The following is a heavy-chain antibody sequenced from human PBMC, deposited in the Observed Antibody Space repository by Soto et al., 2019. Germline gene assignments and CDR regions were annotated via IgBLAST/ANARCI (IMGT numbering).Heavy chain of an antibody. J-gene: IGHJ4*02. D-gene: IGHD6-13*01. CDR1: GFTFSSYA. CDR2: ISGSGGST. V-gene: IGHV3-23*01. CDR3: AKDCTSSSWFPLYYFDY. Sequence: GGSLRLSCAASGFTFSSYAMSWVLQAPGKGLEWVSAISGSGGSTYYADSVKGRFTISRDNSKNTLYLQMNSLRAEDTAVYYCAKDCTSSSWFPLYYFDYWGQGTLVTVSS.